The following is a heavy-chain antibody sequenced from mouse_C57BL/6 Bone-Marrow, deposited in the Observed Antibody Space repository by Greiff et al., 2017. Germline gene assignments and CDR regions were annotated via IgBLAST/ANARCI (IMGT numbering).Heavy chain of an antibody. CDR2: INYDGSST. V-gene: IGHV5-16*01. D-gene: IGHD2-14*01. CDR3: ARDGVRPWYFDV. CDR1: GFTFSDYY. Sequence: DVQLVESEGGLVQPGSSMKLSCTASGFTFSDYYMAWVRQVPEKGLEWVANINYDGSSTYYLDSLKSRFILSRDNAKNILYLQMSSLKSEDTATYYCARDGVRPWYFDVWGTETTVTVSS. J-gene: IGHJ1*03.